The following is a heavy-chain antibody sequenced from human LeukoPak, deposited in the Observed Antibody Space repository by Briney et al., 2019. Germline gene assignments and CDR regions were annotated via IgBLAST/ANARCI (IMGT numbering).Heavy chain of an antibody. V-gene: IGHV4-39*01. CDR1: GGSVTSSTSY. CDR3: ASLLNGGVSHWFDP. CDR2: IYYSGST. J-gene: IGHJ5*02. Sequence: SETLSLTCTVSGGSVTSSTSYWGWIRQPPGKGLEWIGTIYYSGSTYYNPSLKSRATMSVDTSKNQFSLKLSSVTAADTAVYYCASLLNGGVSHWFDPWGQGTLVTVSS. D-gene: IGHD7-27*01.